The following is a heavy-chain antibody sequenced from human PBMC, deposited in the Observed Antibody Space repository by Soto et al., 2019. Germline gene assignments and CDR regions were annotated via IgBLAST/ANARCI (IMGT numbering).Heavy chain of an antibody. CDR3: AREMGRASYYYYGMDV. Sequence: PSETLSLTCAVSGGSISSSNWWSWVRQPPGEGLEWIGEIYHSGSTNYNPSLKSRVTISVDKSKNQFSLKLSSVTAADTAVYYCAREMGRASYYYYGMDVWGQGTTVTVS. CDR1: GGSISSSNW. D-gene: IGHD2-8*01. J-gene: IGHJ6*02. V-gene: IGHV4-4*02. CDR2: IYHSGST.